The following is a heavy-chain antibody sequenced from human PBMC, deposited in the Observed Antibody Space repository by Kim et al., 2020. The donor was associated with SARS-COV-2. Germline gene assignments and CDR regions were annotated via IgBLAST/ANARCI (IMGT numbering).Heavy chain of an antibody. Sequence: GGSLRLSCAASGFTFSSYGMHWVRQAPGKGLEWVAVISYDGSNKYYADSVKGRFTISRDNSKNTLYLQMNSLRAEDTAVYYCARVPNYYDSSGLTFDYWGQGTLVTVSS. D-gene: IGHD3-22*01. V-gene: IGHV3-33*05. CDR2: ISYDGSNK. CDR3: ARVPNYYDSSGLTFDY. J-gene: IGHJ4*02. CDR1: GFTFSSYG.